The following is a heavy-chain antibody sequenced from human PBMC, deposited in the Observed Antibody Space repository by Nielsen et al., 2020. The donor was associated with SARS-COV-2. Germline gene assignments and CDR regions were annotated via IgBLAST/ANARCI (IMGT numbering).Heavy chain of an antibody. CDR3: ARMSGSYTRFHFDY. J-gene: IGHJ4*02. D-gene: IGHD1-26*01. CDR1: GFSLNTDETR. Sequence: SGPTLVKSTQTLTLTCTFSGFSLNTDETRVSWIRQPPGKALEWLSRIDWDDDKFYRTSLKTRLTISKDASKNQVVLTMTNMGPLDTATYYCARMSGSYTRFHFDYWGQGTLVTVSS. CDR2: IDWDDDK. V-gene: IGHV2-70*04.